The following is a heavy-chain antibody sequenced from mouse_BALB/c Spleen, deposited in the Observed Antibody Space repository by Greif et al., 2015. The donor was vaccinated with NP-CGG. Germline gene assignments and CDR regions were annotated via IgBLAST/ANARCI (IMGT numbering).Heavy chain of an antibody. CDR2: IDPANGNT. CDR3: ARVITGYWYFDV. V-gene: IGHV14-3*02. J-gene: IGHJ1*01. Sequence: EVHLVESGAELAKPGASVKLSCTASGFNIRDTYMHWVTQRPEQGLEWIGRIDPANGNTKYDPKFQGKATITADTSSNTAYLQLSSLTSEDTAVYYCARVITGYWYFDVWGAGTTVTVSS. D-gene: IGHD2-4*01. CDR1: GFNIRDTY.